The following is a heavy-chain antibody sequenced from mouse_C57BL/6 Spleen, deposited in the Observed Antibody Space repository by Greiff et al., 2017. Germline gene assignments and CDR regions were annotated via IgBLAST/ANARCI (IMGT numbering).Heavy chain of an antibody. V-gene: IGHV1-64*01. CDR1: GYTFTSYW. CDR2: IHPNSGST. J-gene: IGHJ1*03. Sequence: QVQLKQPGAELVKPGASVKLSCKASGYTFTSYWMHWVKQRPGQGLEWIGMIHPNSGSTNYNEKFKSKATLTVDKSSSTAYMQLSSLTSEDSAVYYCARGGLYYGSSYWYFDVWGTGTTVTVSS. D-gene: IGHD1-1*01. CDR3: ARGGLYYGSSYWYFDV.